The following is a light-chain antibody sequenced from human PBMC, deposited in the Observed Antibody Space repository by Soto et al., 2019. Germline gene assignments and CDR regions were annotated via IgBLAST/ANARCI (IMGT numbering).Light chain of an antibody. CDR3: QQDGSSQRT. J-gene: IGKJ4*01. CDR2: GTS. CDR1: QSVSSSY. Sequence: EIVLTQSPGTLSVSPGERATLSCRASQSVSSSYLAWYQQKPGQAPRLLIYGTSSRATGIPDRFSGSGSGTDFSLTISRLEPEDFAVYYCQQDGSSQRTFGGGTQVEIK. V-gene: IGKV3-20*01.